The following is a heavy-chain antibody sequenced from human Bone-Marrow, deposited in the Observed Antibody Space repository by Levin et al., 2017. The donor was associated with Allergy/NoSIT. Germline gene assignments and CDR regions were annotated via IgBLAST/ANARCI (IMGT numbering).Heavy chain of an antibody. CDR3: ASLLVDI. V-gene: IGHV3-74*01. D-gene: IGHD2-15*01. CDR1: GFTFSSYW. Sequence: AASVKVSCAASGFTFSSYWMHWVRQAPGKGLVWVSRINSDGSSTSYADSVKGRFTISRDNAKNTLYLQMNSLRAEDTAVYYCASLLVDIWGQGTMVTVSS. CDR2: INSDGSST. J-gene: IGHJ3*02.